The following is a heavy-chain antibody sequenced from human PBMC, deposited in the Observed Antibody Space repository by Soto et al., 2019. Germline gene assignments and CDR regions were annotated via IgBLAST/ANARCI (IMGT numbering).Heavy chain of an antibody. D-gene: IGHD6-6*01. V-gene: IGHV4-34*01. J-gene: IGHJ4*02. CDR2: INHSGST. Sequence: SETLSLTCAVYGGSFSGYYWSWIRQPPGKGLEWIGEINHSGSTNYNPSLKSRVTISVDTSKNQFSLKLSSATAADTAVYYCARARPGPLDYWGQGTLVTVSS. CDR3: ARARPGPLDY. CDR1: GGSFSGYY.